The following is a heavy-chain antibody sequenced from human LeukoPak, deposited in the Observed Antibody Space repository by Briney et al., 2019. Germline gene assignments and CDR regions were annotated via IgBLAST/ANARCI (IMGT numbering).Heavy chain of an antibody. Sequence: PGGSPRLSCAVSGFTVSSYGMTWVRQAPGKGLEWVSAFSATDGSAQYAESVKGRFTISRDNSKNSLYLQMNSLRDEDTAVYYCAKARIAAAGTGAFDVWGQGIMVTVSS. V-gene: IGHV3-23*01. CDR2: FSATDGSA. CDR1: GFTVSSYG. CDR3: AKARIAAAGTGAFDV. D-gene: IGHD6-13*01. J-gene: IGHJ3*01.